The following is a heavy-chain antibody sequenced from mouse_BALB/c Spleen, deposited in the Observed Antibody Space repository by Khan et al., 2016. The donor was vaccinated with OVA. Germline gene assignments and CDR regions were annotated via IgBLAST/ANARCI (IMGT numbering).Heavy chain of an antibody. CDR2: INPRSDYT. D-gene: IGHD2-14*01. CDR3: ARRTTGYTMDY. Sequence: QVQLKESGAELARPGASVRMSCKASGYTFPSNTMHWVKQRPGQGLAWIGYINPRSDYTNYNQNFKDQATLTADQSSSTHYIQLSSLTSDDSAVDYCARRTTGYTMDYGGQGTSVTVSS. J-gene: IGHJ4*01. CDR1: GYTFPSNT. V-gene: IGHV1-4*01.